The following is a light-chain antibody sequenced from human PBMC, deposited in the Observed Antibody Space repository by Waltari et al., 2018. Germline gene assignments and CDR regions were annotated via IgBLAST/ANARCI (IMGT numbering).Light chain of an antibody. Sequence: DIVMTQSPESLAVSLGERATINCKSSLSLLYNSNNKNYLAWYQQKPGQPPKLLIYWASNRESGVPELFSCSGSRTDFTLTISSLQAEDVAVYFCQQYYNTPLTFGPGTKVDVK. CDR2: WAS. V-gene: IGKV4-1*01. J-gene: IGKJ3*01. CDR1: LSLLYNSNNKNY. CDR3: QQYYNTPLT.